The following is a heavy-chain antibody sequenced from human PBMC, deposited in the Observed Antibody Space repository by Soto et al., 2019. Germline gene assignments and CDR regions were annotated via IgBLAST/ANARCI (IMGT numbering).Heavy chain of an antibody. Sequence: GGSLRLSCAASGFTFSSYAMHWVRQAPGKGLEWVAVISYDGSNKYYADSVKGRFTISRDNSKNTLYLQMNSLRAEDTAVYCCASLVITDLFDYWGQGTLVTVSS. D-gene: IGHD3-22*01. V-gene: IGHV3-30-3*01. CDR3: ASLVITDLFDY. J-gene: IGHJ4*02. CDR1: GFTFSSYA. CDR2: ISYDGSNK.